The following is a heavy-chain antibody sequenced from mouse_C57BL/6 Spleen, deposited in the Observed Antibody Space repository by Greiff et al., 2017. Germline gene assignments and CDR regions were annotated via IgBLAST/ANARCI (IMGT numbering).Heavy chain of an antibody. CDR1: GYTFTDYY. D-gene: IGHD1-1*02. J-gene: IGHJ4*01. CDR3: ARWGVASYAMDY. Sequence: EVQLQQSGPELVKPGASVKISCKASGYTFTDYYMNWVKQSHGKSLEWIGAINPNNGGTSYNQKFKGKATLTVDKSSSTAYMELRSLTSDDSAVYDCARWGVASYAMDYWGQGTSVTVSS. CDR2: INPNNGGT. V-gene: IGHV1-26*01.